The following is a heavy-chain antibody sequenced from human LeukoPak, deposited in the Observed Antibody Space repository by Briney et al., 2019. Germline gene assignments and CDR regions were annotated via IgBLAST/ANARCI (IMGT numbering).Heavy chain of an antibody. Sequence: PGGSLRLSCAASGFTFSSYAMHWVRQAPGTGQEWVAVISYDGSNKYYADSVKGRFTISRDNSKNTLYLQMNSLRAEDTAVYYCARDSPNPTWYYYYYMDVWGKGTTVTVSS. CDR1: GFTFSSYA. J-gene: IGHJ6*03. CDR3: ARDSPNPTWYYYYYMDV. V-gene: IGHV3-30*01. CDR2: ISYDGSNK.